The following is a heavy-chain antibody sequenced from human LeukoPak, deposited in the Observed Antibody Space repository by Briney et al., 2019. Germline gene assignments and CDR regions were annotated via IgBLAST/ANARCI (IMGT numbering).Heavy chain of an antibody. V-gene: IGHV4-39*01. J-gene: IGHJ4*02. CDR3: ARTVGTHRFDY. CDR2: IYYNGNT. D-gene: IGHD4-23*01. Sequence: PSETLSLTCTVSGGSISSSDYYWGWIRQPPGERLEWIGTIYYNGNTYHNPSLQSRVIISVDTSKNQFSLKLTSVTAPDTAVYYCARTVGTHRFDYWGQGILVTVSS. CDR1: GGSISSSDYY.